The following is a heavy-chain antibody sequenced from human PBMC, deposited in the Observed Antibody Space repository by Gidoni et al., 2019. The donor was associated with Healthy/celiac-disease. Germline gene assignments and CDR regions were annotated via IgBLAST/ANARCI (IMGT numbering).Heavy chain of an antibody. D-gene: IGHD1-1*01. CDR2: IWYDGSNK. Sequence: QVQLVESGGGVVQPGRSLRLSCAASGLTFSSYGMHWVRQAPGKGLEWVAVIWYDGSNKYYADSVKGRFTISRDNSKNTLYLQMNSLRAEDTAVYYCARGERATPFDYWGQGTLVTVSS. CDR1: GLTFSSYG. V-gene: IGHV3-33*01. CDR3: ARGERATPFDY. J-gene: IGHJ4*02.